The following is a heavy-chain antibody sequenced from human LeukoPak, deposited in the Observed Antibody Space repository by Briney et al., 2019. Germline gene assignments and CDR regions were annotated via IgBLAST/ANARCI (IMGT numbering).Heavy chain of an antibody. Sequence: GGSLRLSCAACGFSFSTYTMNWVRQAPGKGLEWVSSISSASDYIYYADSVKGRFTISRDNAKNSLYLQMNSLRAEDTAVYFCARVMYNPGWYEDYWGQGTLVTVSS. J-gene: IGHJ4*02. CDR3: ARVMYNPGWYEDY. CDR1: GFSFSTYT. V-gene: IGHV3-21*01. D-gene: IGHD6-19*01. CDR2: ISSASDYI.